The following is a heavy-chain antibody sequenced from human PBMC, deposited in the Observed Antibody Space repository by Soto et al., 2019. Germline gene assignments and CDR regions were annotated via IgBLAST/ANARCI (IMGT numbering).Heavy chain of an antibody. D-gene: IGHD3-3*01. CDR1: GYTFTSYD. CDR2: INAGNGNT. V-gene: IGHV1-3*01. Sequence: ASVKVSCKASGYTFTSYDMHGVRQAPGPRLEWMGWINAGNGNTKYSQKFQGRVTITRDTSASTAYMELSSLRSEDTAVYYCARDRFWRGLRTNWFDPWGQGTRVTVS. J-gene: IGHJ5*02. CDR3: ARDRFWRGLRTNWFDP.